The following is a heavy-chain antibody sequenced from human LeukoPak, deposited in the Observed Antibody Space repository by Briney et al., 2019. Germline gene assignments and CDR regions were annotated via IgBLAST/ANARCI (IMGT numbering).Heavy chain of an antibody. CDR3: ARYTRLKGGNSDYFGY. V-gene: IGHV5-51*01. CDR2: IYPGDSDT. Sequence: GESLKISCKGSGYSFTSYWIGWVRQMPGKGLEWMGIIYPGDSDTRYSPSFQGQVTLSADKSISTAYLQWSSLKASDTAMYYCARYTRLKGGNSDYFGYWGQGTLVTVSS. D-gene: IGHD4-23*01. CDR1: GYSFTSYW. J-gene: IGHJ4*02.